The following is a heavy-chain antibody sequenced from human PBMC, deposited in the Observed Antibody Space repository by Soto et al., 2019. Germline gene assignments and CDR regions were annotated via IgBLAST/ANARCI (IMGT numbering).Heavy chain of an antibody. CDR3: ARGEAAAPFYYYYYGMDV. D-gene: IGHD6-13*01. CDR1: GGTFSSYA. CDR2: IIPIFGTA. V-gene: IGHV1-69*06. J-gene: IGHJ6*02. Sequence: QVQLVQSGAEVKKPGSSVKVSCKASGGTFSSYAISWVRQAPGQGLEWMGGIIPIFGTANYAQKFQGRVTITADKSASTSYMELSSLRSDDTAVYCCARGEAAAPFYYYYYGMDVWGQGTTVTVS.